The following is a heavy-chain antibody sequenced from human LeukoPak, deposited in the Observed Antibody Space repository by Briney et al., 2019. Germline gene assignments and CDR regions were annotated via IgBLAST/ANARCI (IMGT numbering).Heavy chain of an antibody. V-gene: IGHV4-34*01. CDR1: GGSFSGYY. Sequence: PSETLSLTCAVYGGSFSGYYWSWIRQPPGKGLEWIGEINHSGSTNYNPSLKSRVTISVDTSKNQFSLKLSSVTAADTAVYYCARGPPFSYYGSGSHLGDFDYWGQGTLVTVSS. CDR3: ARGPPFSYYGSGSHLGDFDY. J-gene: IGHJ4*02. CDR2: INHSGST. D-gene: IGHD3-10*01.